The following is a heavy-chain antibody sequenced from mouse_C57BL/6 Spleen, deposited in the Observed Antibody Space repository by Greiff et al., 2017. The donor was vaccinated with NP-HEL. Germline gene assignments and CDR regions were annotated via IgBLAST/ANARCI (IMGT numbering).Heavy chain of an antibody. CDR1: GYTFTDYN. Sequence: VQLQQSGPELVKPGASVKIPCKASGYTFTDYNMDWVKQSHGKSLEWIGDINPNNGGTSYNQKFKGKATLTVDKSSSTAYMELRSLTSEDTAVYYCASGSYAMDYWGQGTSVTVSS. CDR2: INPNNGGT. CDR3: ASGSYAMDY. J-gene: IGHJ4*01. V-gene: IGHV1-18*01. D-gene: IGHD1-1*02.